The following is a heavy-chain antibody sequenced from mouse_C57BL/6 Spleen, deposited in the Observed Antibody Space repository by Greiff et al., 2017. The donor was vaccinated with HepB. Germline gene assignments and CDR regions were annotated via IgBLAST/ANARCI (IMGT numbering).Heavy chain of an antibody. CDR1: GFTFSSYA. V-gene: IGHV5-4*03. CDR3: ARFYYGSSYDYYAMDY. Sequence: EVKVVESGGGLVKPGGSLKLSCAASGFTFSSYAMSWVRQTPEKRLEWVATISDGGSYTYYPDNVKGRFTISRDNAKNNLYLQMSHLKSEDTAMYYCARFYYGSSYDYYAMDYWGQGTSVTVSS. J-gene: IGHJ4*01. D-gene: IGHD1-1*01. CDR2: ISDGGSYT.